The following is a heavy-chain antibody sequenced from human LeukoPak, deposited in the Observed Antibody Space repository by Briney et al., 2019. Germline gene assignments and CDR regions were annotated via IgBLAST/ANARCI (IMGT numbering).Heavy chain of an antibody. CDR2: ISAYNGNT. V-gene: IGHV1-18*01. J-gene: IGHJ4*02. CDR1: GYTFTSYG. Sequence: ASVKVSCKASGYTFTSYGISWVRQAPGQGLEWMGWISAYNGNTNYAQKLQGRVTMTTDTSTSTAYMELRSLRSDDTAMYYCATQGGYDTLTAYYPNYYFDYWGQGTLVTVSS. D-gene: IGHD3-9*01. CDR3: ATQGGYDTLTAYYPNYYFDY.